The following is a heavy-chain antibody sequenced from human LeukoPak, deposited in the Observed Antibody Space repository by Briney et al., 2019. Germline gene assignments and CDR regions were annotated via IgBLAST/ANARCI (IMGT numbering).Heavy chain of an antibody. D-gene: IGHD3-9*01. J-gene: IGHJ4*02. CDR2: IYSGGST. CDR1: GFTVSSNY. Sequence: SGGSLRLSCAASGFTVSSNYMSWVRQAPGKGLEWVSVIYSGGSTYYADSVKGRFTISRDNSKNTLYLQMNSLRAEDTAVYYCAREVRHYDILTGNAYYFDYWGQGTLVTVSS. V-gene: IGHV3-53*01. CDR3: AREVRHYDILTGNAYYFDY.